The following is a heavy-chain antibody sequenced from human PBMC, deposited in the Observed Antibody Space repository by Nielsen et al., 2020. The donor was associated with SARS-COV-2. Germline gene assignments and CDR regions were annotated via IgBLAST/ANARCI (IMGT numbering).Heavy chain of an antibody. CDR2: ISSSSSYT. CDR3: ARAFTVPEDAFDI. V-gene: IGHV3-11*05. J-gene: IGHJ3*02. Sequence: GESLKISCAASGFTFSDYYMSWIRQAPGKGLEWVSYISSSSSYTNYADSVKGRFTISRDNAKNSLYLQMNSLRAEDTAVYYCARAFTVPEDAFDIWGQGIMVTVSS. D-gene: IGHD4-17*01. CDR1: GFTFSDYY.